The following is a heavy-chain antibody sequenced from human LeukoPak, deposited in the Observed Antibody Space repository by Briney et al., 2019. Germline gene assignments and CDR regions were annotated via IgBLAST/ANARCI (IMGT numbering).Heavy chain of an antibody. D-gene: IGHD3-16*01. CDR3: ARSAFGDYSFDY. CDR1: GGSISDAAYY. J-gene: IGHJ4*02. Sequence: PSETLSLTCTVSGGSISDAAYYWSWIRQYPGRGLEWIGYIFHSGSTNSNPSLKSRVTISVDTSKNQFSLKLSSVTAADTAVYYCARSAFGDYSFDYWGQGTLVTVSS. CDR2: IFHSGST. V-gene: IGHV4-61*08.